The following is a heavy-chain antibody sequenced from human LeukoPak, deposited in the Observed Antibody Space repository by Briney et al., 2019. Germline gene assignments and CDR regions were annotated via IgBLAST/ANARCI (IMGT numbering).Heavy chain of an antibody. D-gene: IGHD3-22*01. J-gene: IGHJ5*02. Sequence: SETLSLTCTVSGATVSGNYWSWIRQPPGRGLEWIGHIFYIGRISYNPSLKTRVTMSVDTSMSQFSLRLDSVTVADTAVYYCARGGGMRYDSGGLPGWFDPWGQGIKVTVSS. V-gene: IGHV4-59*08. CDR3: ARGGGMRYDSGGLPGWFDP. CDR1: GATVSGNY. CDR2: IFYIGRI.